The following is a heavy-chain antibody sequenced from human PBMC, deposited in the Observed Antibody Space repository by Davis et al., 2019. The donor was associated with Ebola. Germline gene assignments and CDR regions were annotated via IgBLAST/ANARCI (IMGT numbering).Heavy chain of an antibody. D-gene: IGHD6-13*01. V-gene: IGHV3-33*01. Sequence: PGGSLRLSCAASGFTFSNYAMHWVRQAPGKGLEWVALIWYDGSNEFYADSVKGRFTISRDNSKSMMYLQMNSLRAEDTAVYYCARMELGTWASAYYFEYWGQGTLVTVSS. CDR1: GFTFSNYA. J-gene: IGHJ4*02. CDR3: ARMELGTWASAYYFEY. CDR2: IWYDGSNE.